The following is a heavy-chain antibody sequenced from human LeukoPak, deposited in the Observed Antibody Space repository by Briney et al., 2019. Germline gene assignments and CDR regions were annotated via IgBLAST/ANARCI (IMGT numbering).Heavy chain of an antibody. Sequence: GGSLRLSCAASGFTFITYAMHWVREAPGKGLEWGAVISDDGSNKYYADSVKGRFTISRDNSQNTLSLQMNSLRPEDAAVYFCASSRGYSDYDSDYWGQGTLVTVSS. CDR1: GFTFITYA. D-gene: IGHD5-12*01. V-gene: IGHV3-30*04. CDR2: ISDDGSNK. CDR3: ASSRGYSDYDSDY. J-gene: IGHJ4*02.